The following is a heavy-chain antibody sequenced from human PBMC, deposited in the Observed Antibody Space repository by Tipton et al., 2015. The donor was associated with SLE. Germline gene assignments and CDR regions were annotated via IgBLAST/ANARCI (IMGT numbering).Heavy chain of an antibody. V-gene: IGHV4-39*01. J-gene: IGHJ4*02. CDR2: MYYSGST. CDR3: ARHDHSNYGDY. CDR1: GGSIRSSNHY. Sequence: GLVKPSETLSLTCTVSGGSIRSSNHYWGWIRQPPGKGLEWIGSMYYSGSTYNNPSLKSRVIISVDTSKNQLSLKLNSVTAADTAVYYCARHDHSNYGDYWGQGILVTVSS. D-gene: IGHD4-11*01.